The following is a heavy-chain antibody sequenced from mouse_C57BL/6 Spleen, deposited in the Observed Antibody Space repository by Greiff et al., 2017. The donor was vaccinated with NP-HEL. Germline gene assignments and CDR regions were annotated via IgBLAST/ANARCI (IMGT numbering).Heavy chain of an antibody. CDR1: GFTFSDYY. Sequence: EVQVVESGGGLVQPGGSLKLSCAASGFTFSDYYMYWVRQTPEKRLEWVAYISNGGGSTYYPDTVKGRFTISRDNAKNTLYLQMSRLKSEDTAMYYCARTHYDYDYAMDYWGQGTSVTVSS. D-gene: IGHD2-4*01. V-gene: IGHV5-12*01. CDR3: ARTHYDYDYAMDY. J-gene: IGHJ4*01. CDR2: ISNGGGST.